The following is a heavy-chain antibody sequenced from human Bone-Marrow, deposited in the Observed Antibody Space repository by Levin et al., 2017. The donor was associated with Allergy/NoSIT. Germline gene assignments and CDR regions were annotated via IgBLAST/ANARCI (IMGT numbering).Heavy chain of an antibody. CDR1: GFPVSSNY. J-gene: IGHJ1*01. V-gene: IGHV3-66*02. Sequence: LSLTCAVSGFPVSSNYMSWVRQAPGKGLEWVSVIYSGGSTSYADSVKGRFTISRDNSKNTLYLQMNSLRDEDTAVYYCARVGYSSGWYRHWGQGTLVTVSS. CDR3: ARVGYSSGWYRH. D-gene: IGHD6-19*01. CDR2: IYSGGST.